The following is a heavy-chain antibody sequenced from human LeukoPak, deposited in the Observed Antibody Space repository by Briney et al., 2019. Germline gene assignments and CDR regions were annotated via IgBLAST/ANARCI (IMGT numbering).Heavy chain of an antibody. CDR2: INPSGGST. D-gene: IGHD6-13*01. CDR1: GYTFTSYY. J-gene: IGHJ4*02. Sequence: ASVKVSCKASGYTFTSYYMHWVRQAPGQGLEWMGIINPSGGSTSYAQKFQGRVTMTRDTSTSTVYMELSSLRSEDTAVYYCAREPGIAAAGTTSTFDYWGQGTLVTVSS. CDR3: AREPGIAAAGTTSTFDY. V-gene: IGHV1-46*01.